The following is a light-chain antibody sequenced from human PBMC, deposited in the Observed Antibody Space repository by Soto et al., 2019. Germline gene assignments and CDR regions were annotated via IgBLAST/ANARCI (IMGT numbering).Light chain of an antibody. CDR1: SGSVSTGYY. CDR3: VLYMGSGVSV. Sequence: QTVVTQEPSFSVSPGGTVTLTCGLTSGSVSTGYYPSWYQQTPGQPPRTLIHSTNTRSSGVPDRFSGSILGNKAALTITGAQADDESDYYCVLYMGSGVSVFGGGTKVTVL. CDR2: STN. V-gene: IGLV8-61*01. J-gene: IGLJ2*01.